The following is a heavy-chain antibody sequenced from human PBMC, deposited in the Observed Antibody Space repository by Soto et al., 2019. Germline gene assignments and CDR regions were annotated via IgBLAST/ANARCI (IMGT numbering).Heavy chain of an antibody. CDR2: IYHSGST. V-gene: IGHV4-30-2*01. Sequence: QLQLQESGSGLVKPSQTLSLTCAVSGGSISSGGYSWSWIRQPPGKGLEWIGYIYHSGSTYYNPSPXRXXTRSLRRSKNPFSPKLGSVSAADTAMYYCARVPDHWAQGTRITVSS. CDR3: ARVPDH. J-gene: IGHJ5*02. CDR1: GGSISSGGYS.